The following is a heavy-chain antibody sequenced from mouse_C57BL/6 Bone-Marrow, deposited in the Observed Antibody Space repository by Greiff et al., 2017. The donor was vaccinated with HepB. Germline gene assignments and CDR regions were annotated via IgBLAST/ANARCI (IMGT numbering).Heavy chain of an antibody. J-gene: IGHJ1*03. CDR1: GYAFTNYL. CDR2: INPGSGGT. Sequence: QVHVKQSGAELVRPGTSVKVSCKASGYAFTNYLIEWVKQRPGQGLEWIGVINPGSGGTNYNEKFKGKATLTADKSSSTAYMQLSSLTSEDSAVYFCARSRPSKRSSYWYFDVWGTGTTVTVSS. D-gene: IGHD2-10*02. V-gene: IGHV1-54*01. CDR3: ARSRPSKRSSYWYFDV.